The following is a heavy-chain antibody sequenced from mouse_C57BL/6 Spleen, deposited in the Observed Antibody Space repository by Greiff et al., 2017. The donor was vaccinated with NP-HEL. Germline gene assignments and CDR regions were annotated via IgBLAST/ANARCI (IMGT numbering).Heavy chain of an antibody. Sequence: QVQLQQSGAELVKPGASVKISCKASGYAFSSYWMNWVKQRPGKGLEWIGQIYPGDGDTNYTGKFKGKATLTADKSSSTAYMQLSSLTSEDSAVYFCARGDDYVYFDYWGQGTTLTVSS. CDR3: ARGDDYVYFDY. D-gene: IGHD2-4*01. CDR1: GYAFSSYW. V-gene: IGHV1-80*01. CDR2: IYPGDGDT. J-gene: IGHJ2*01.